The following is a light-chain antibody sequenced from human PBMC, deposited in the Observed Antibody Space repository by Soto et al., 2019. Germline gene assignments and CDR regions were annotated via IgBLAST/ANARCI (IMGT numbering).Light chain of an antibody. CDR3: QQYQNLWP. V-gene: IGKV3-15*01. CDR1: QTIYSN. Sequence: EIVLTQSPGIVSLTPGERATLSSRAGQTIYSNVAWYHQGPGQAPRLLIYRASTRATGVPARFSGSGSGTEFTLTISGLQSEDFALYYCQQYQNLWPFGQRTKADIK. CDR2: RAS. J-gene: IGKJ1*01.